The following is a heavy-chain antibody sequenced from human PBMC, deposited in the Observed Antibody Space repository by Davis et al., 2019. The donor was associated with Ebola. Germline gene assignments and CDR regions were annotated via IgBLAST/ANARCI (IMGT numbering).Heavy chain of an antibody. CDR3: ARVDAAMVFYGMDV. Sequence: SVKVSCKTSGGTFTNYAVNWVRQAPGQGLEWMGRIIPVVDTKDYAQKFQGRVTLTADKATNTAYMELSGLRFDDTAVYYCARVDAAMVFYGMDVWGQGTTVTVSS. V-gene: IGHV1-69*04. CDR2: IIPVVDTK. CDR1: GGTFTNYA. D-gene: IGHD5-18*01. J-gene: IGHJ6*02.